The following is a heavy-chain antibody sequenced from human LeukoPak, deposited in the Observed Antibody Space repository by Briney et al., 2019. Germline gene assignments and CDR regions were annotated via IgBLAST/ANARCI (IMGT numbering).Heavy chain of an antibody. D-gene: IGHD2-2*01. V-gene: IGHV3-21*01. J-gene: IGHJ6*04. CDR1: GFTFSSHS. Sequence: GGSLRLSCAASGFTFSSHSMNWVRQAPGKGLEWVSSISSSSSYIYYADSVKGRFTISRDNAKNSLYLQMNSLRAEDTAVYYCASLFYCSSTSCYAGYYYYGMDVWGKGTTVTVSS. CDR2: ISSSSSYI. CDR3: ASLFYCSSTSCYAGYYYYGMDV.